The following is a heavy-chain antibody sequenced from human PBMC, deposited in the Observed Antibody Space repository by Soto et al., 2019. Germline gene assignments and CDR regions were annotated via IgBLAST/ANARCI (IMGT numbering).Heavy chain of an antibody. CDR3: ARVRRPGYSSSWYQVGYYYYGMDV. CDR1: GYTFTSYG. Sequence: ASVKVSCKASGYTFTSYGTSWVRQAPGQGLEWMGWISAYNGNTNYAQKLQGRVTMTTDTSTSTAYMELRSLRSDDTAVYYCARVRRPGYSSSWYQVGYYYYGMDVWGQGTTVTVSS. D-gene: IGHD6-13*01. V-gene: IGHV1-18*01. J-gene: IGHJ6*02. CDR2: ISAYNGNT.